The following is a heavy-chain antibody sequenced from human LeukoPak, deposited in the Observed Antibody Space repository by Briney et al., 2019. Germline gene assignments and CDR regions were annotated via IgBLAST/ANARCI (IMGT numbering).Heavy chain of an antibody. V-gene: IGHV4-34*01. CDR1: GGSLSRYY. D-gene: IGHD3-3*01. Sequence: ETLSLTCAVYGGSLSRYYWRWIRQPPGKGLEWIGEINHSGINHSGSTNYNPSLKSRVTISIDTSKSQFSLKLTSVTAADTAVYYWTRHWSEFYNYGMGVWGHGTTVTVSS. CDR2: INHSGINHSGST. J-gene: IGHJ6*02. CDR3: TRHWSEFYNYGMGV.